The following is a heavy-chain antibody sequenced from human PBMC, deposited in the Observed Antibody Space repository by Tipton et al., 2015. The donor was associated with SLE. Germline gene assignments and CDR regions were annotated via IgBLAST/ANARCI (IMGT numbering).Heavy chain of an antibody. CDR1: GGSISTYY. Sequence: TLSLTCTVSGGSISTYYWSWIRQPPGKTLEWIGHVFHDGTTNYNPSLKSRVTMSVDTSKNQFSLRLTSVTAADTALYYCARVRDYSGYDALDFWGQGSLVTVSS. V-gene: IGHV4-59*08. CDR2: VFHDGTT. D-gene: IGHD5-12*01. CDR3: ARVRDYSGYDALDF. J-gene: IGHJ4*02.